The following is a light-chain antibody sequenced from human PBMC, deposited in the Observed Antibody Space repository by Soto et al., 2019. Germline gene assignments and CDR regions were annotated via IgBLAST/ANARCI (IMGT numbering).Light chain of an antibody. V-gene: IGLV2-14*01. CDR1: SGDVGRYNY. Sequence: QSALTQPPSASGSPGQSVTISCTGTSGDVGRYNYVSWFQQHPAKAPKLLIYEVNNRPSGVSNRFSGSKSDNTASLTISGLQAEDEADYYCSSYTGSSTLFGGGTKVTVL. J-gene: IGLJ2*01. CDR3: SSYTGSSTL. CDR2: EVN.